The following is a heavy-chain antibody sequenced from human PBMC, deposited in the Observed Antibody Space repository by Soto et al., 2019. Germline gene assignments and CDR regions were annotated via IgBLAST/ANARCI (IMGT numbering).Heavy chain of an antibody. Sequence: ASVKVSCKASGYTFTSYHLHWVRQAPGQGLEWMGIINPSGGTTSYAQKFQGRVTMTRDTSTNVVYMELSSLRSEDTAVYYCAREVGATNAGYYFDYWGQGALVTVSS. CDR2: INPSGGTT. J-gene: IGHJ4*02. CDR1: GYTFTSYH. CDR3: AREVGATNAGYYFDY. V-gene: IGHV1-46*01. D-gene: IGHD1-26*01.